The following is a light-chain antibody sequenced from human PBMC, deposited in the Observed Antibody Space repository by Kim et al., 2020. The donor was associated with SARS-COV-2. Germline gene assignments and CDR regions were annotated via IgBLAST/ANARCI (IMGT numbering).Light chain of an antibody. Sequence: QSVLTQPPSASGTPGQRVTIPCYGSSPNIGANTANWYQQLPGTAPKLLIHSGNQRPSGVPDRFSGSKSGTAASLAIRGLQSEDEGDYYCAAWDDSLNVVLFGGGTQLTVL. J-gene: IGLJ2*01. CDR1: SPNIGANT. CDR2: SGN. V-gene: IGLV1-44*01. CDR3: AAWDDSLNVVL.